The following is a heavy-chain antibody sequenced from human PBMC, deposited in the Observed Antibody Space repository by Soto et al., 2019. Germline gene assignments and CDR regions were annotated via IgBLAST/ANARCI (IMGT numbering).Heavy chain of an antibody. V-gene: IGHV4-34*01. D-gene: IGHD3-9*01. CDR3: ARWTLRYFDWLFRGTWARRGHFDY. CDR2: INHSGST. Sequence: SETLSLTCAVYGGSFSGYYWSWIRQPPGKGLEWIGEINHSGSTNYNPSLKSRVTISVDTSKNQFSLKLSSVTAADTAVYYCARWTLRYFDWLFRGTWARRGHFDYWGQGTLVTVSS. J-gene: IGHJ4*02. CDR1: GGSFSGYY.